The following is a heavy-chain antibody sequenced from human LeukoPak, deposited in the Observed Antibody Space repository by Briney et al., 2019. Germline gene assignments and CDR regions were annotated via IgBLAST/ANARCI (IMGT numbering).Heavy chain of an antibody. CDR3: ARHVTVTYDAFDL. D-gene: IGHD4-11*01. CDR1: GGSTTGYF. Sequence: SETLSLTCSVSGGSTTGYFWTWIRHPPGKGPEWIGYVYYKGDTSYSPPLDSRVSISVDTSKKYFSLKLNSVTAADTAMYYCARHVTVTYDAFDLWGQGTMVTVSS. J-gene: IGHJ3*01. CDR2: VYYKGDT. V-gene: IGHV4-59*08.